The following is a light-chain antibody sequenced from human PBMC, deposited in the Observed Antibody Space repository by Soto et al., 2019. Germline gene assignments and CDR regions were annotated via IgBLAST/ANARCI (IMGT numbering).Light chain of an antibody. CDR1: QSVSSSY. CDR2: DAS. Sequence: EIVLTQSPGTLSLSPGERATLSCRATQSVSSSYLAWYQQKPGQAPRLLIYDASSRATSIPDRFSGSGSGTDFTLTISRLEPEDFAVYYCQQYGSSRTFGQGTKVEIK. CDR3: QQYGSSRT. J-gene: IGKJ1*01. V-gene: IGKV3-20*01.